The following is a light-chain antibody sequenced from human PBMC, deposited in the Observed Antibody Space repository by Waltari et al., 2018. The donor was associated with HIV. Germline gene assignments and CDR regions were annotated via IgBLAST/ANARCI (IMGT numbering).Light chain of an antibody. J-gene: IGKJ2*01. CDR1: QSFSSNY. CDR3: HLCTNLPGYT. CDR2: ATS. Sequence: EIVLTQSPGTLSLSPGERATLSCRASQSFSSNYLAWYQQKPGQAPRPLIYATSSRATGIPDRFSGSGSGTDFTLTISRREPEDFAVYYCHLCTNLPGYTCGQGTKLEI. V-gene: IGKV3-20*01.